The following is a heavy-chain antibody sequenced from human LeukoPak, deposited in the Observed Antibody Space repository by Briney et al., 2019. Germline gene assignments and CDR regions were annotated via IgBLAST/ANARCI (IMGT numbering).Heavy chain of an antibody. Sequence: ASVKVSCKASGGTFSSYAISWVRQAPGRGLEWMGGIIPIFGTANYAQKFQGRVTITADESTSTAYMELSSLRSEDTAVYYCARDVYCSSTSCYEAADYGYFDYWGQGTLVTVSS. J-gene: IGHJ4*02. CDR2: IIPIFGTA. CDR3: ARDVYCSSTSCYEAADYGYFDY. V-gene: IGHV1-69*13. D-gene: IGHD2-2*01. CDR1: GGTFSSYA.